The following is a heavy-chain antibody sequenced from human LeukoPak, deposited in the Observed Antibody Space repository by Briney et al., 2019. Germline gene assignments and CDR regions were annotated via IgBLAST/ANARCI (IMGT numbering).Heavy chain of an antibody. CDR3: ASLPAAIPGYYYYGMDV. CDR1: GGSISSYY. CDR2: IYTSGST. D-gene: IGHD2-2*02. Sequence: SETLSLTCTVSGGSISSYYWSWIRQPAGKGLEWIGRIYTSGSTNYNPSLKSRVTMSVDTSKNQFSLKLSSVTAADTAVYYCASLPAAIPGYYYYGMDVWGQGTTVTVSS. V-gene: IGHV4-4*07. J-gene: IGHJ6*02.